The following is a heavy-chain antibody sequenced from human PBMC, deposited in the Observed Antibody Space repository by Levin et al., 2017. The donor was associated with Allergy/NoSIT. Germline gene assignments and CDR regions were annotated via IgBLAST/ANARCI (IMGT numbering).Heavy chain of an antibody. CDR3: VRDGRYWTSGDCRGDAFNI. Sequence: PGGSLRLSCTASGFRFINYWMTWVRQAPGKGLEWVANIKEDGSEKYYVDSVKGRFTISRDNARNSLYLQMNSLRVDDTAMYYCVRDGRYWTSGDCRGDAFNIWGKGRMVTVSS. CDR1: GFRFINYW. J-gene: IGHJ3*02. D-gene: IGHD2-8*01. CDR2: IKEDGSEK. V-gene: IGHV3-7*01.